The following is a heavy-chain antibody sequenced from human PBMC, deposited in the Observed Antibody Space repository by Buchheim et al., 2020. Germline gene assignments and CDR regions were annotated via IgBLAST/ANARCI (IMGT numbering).Heavy chain of an antibody. D-gene: IGHD3-3*01. CDR2: ISSSSSYI. CDR3: ARDQGDFWSGYPVIYYMDV. V-gene: IGHV3-21*01. J-gene: IGHJ6*03. CDR1: GFTFSSYS. Sequence: EVQLVESGGGLVKPGGSLRLSCAASGFTFSSYSMNWVRQAPGKGLEWVSSISSSSSYIYYADSVKGRFTISRDNAKNSLYLQMNSLRAEDTAVYYCARDQGDFWSGYPVIYYMDVWGKGTT.